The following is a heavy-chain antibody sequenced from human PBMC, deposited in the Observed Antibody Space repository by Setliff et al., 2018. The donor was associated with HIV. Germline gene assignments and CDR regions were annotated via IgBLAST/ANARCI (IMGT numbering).Heavy chain of an antibody. D-gene: IGHD3-22*01. Sequence: SETLSLTCTVSGGSISGYYWSWIRQPPGKGLEWIGYIYYIGNTNHNPSLKGRVTLSVDTSKNQLSLKLSSVTAADAAVYYCARGRSRYYYDGSGYYVDYWGQGTLVTVSS. CDR2: IYYIGNT. J-gene: IGHJ4*02. V-gene: IGHV4-59*01. CDR3: ARGRSRYYYDGSGYYVDY. CDR1: GGSISGYY.